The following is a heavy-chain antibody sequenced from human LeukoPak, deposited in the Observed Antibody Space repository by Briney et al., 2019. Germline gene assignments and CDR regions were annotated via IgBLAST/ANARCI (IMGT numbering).Heavy chain of an antibody. CDR1: GFTFSHYA. Sequence: GGSLRLSCAASGFTFSHYAMSWVRQAPGRGLEWVSSISSSSSYIYYADSVKGRFTISRDNAKNSLYLQMNSLRAEDTAVYYCASRNHLDYWGQGTLVTVSS. CDR3: ASRNHLDY. D-gene: IGHD1-14*01. CDR2: ISSSSSYI. J-gene: IGHJ4*02. V-gene: IGHV3-21*01.